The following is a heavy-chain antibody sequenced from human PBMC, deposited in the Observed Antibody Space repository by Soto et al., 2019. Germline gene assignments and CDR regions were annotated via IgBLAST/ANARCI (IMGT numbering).Heavy chain of an antibody. CDR3: ARVGDDVWSGYYEGDYYYGMDV. V-gene: IGHV3-21*01. CDR2: ISSSSSYI. CDR1: GFTFSSYS. J-gene: IGHJ6*02. D-gene: IGHD3-3*01. Sequence: EVQLVESGGGLVKPGGSLRLSCAASGFTFSSYSMNWVRQAPGKGLEWVSSISSSSSYIYYADSVKGRFTISRDNAQNSLYLQRNSLRGEGTALYYCARVGDDVWSGYYEGDYYYGMDVWGQGTTVTVS.